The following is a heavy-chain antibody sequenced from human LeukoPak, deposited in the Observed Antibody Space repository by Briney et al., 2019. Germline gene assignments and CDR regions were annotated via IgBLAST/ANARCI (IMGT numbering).Heavy chain of an antibody. V-gene: IGHV4-4*07. D-gene: IGHD3-10*01. CDR2: IYTSGST. Sequence: PSETLSLTCTVSGGSISSYYWSWIRQPAGKGLEWIGRIYTSGSTNYNRSLKSRVTMSVDTSKNQFSLKLSSITAADTAVYHCASNYCSGSYLIDAFDIWGQGTMVTGSS. CDR3: ASNYCSGSYLIDAFDI. CDR1: GGSISSYY. J-gene: IGHJ3*02.